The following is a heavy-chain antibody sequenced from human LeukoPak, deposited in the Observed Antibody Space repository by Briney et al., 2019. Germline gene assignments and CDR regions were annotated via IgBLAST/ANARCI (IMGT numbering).Heavy chain of an antibody. D-gene: IGHD1-14*01. J-gene: IGHJ4*02. Sequence: SETLSLTCTVSGGSISSYYWSWIRQPPGKGLEWIGYIYYSGSTNYNPSLKSRVTISVDTSKNQFSLKLSSVTAADTAVYYCARDIIMALTAFDYWGQGTLVTVSS. V-gene: IGHV4-59*12. CDR1: GGSISSYY. CDR3: ARDIIMALTAFDY. CDR2: IYYSGST.